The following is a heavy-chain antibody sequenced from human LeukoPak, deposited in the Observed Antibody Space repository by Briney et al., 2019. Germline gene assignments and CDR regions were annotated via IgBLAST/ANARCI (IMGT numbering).Heavy chain of an antibody. CDR3: TTDLGTYYHGSQRLIPIDY. Sequence: GSLRLSCTASGFTFGDYAMSWVRQAPGKGLEWIGRIKSKTDGETTNYAEPVRGRFTISRDDSKSAVYLQMNSLKIEDTAVYYCTTDLGTYYHGSQRLIPIDYWGQGTLVTVSS. J-gene: IGHJ4*02. CDR1: GFTFGDYA. D-gene: IGHD3-10*01. CDR2: IKSKTDGETT. V-gene: IGHV3-15*01.